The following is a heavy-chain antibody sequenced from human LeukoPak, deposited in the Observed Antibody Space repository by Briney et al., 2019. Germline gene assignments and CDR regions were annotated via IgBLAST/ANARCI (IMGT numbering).Heavy chain of an antibody. CDR3: ARAFHSSGWYSAFDY. J-gene: IGHJ4*02. CDR1: GGSISSGDYY. V-gene: IGHV4-30-4*01. D-gene: IGHD6-19*01. Sequence: PSETLSLTCTVSGGSISSGDYYWSWIRQPPGKGLEWIGYIYYSGSTYYNPSLKSRVTISVDTSKNQFSLKLSSVTAADTAVYYCARAFHSSGWYSAFDYWGQGTLVTVSS. CDR2: IYYSGST.